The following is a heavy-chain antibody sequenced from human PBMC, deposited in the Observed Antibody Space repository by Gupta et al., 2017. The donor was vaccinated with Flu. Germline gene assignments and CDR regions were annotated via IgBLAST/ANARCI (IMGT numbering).Heavy chain of an antibody. J-gene: IGHJ4*02. V-gene: IGHV4-39*01. CDR3: AGRRDGYNLGVDY. CDR2: ISHSGPT. CDR1: GGSITSALYY. D-gene: IGHD1-1*01. Sequence: QPRLQESGPGLVTPSVTLSPTCSVSGGSITSALYYWGCTRQTPGQGREWIGSISHSGPTFYNPSLKGRATMSLDTSKNQFSLNVNSVAVADTPVYYCAGRRDGYNLGVDYWGQGSLVTVSS.